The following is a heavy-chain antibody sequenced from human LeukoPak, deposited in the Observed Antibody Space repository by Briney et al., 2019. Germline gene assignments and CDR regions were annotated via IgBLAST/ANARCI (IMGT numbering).Heavy chain of an antibody. CDR2: IIPIFGTA. Sequence: GASVKVSCKASGYIFTNYYIHWVRQAPGQGLEWMGGIIPIFGTANYAQKFQGRVTITTDESTSTAYMELSSLRSEDTAVYYCARSQYQLLEGDAFDIWGQGTMVTVSS. CDR1: GYIFTNYY. V-gene: IGHV1-69*05. CDR3: ARSQYQLLEGDAFDI. J-gene: IGHJ3*02. D-gene: IGHD2-2*01.